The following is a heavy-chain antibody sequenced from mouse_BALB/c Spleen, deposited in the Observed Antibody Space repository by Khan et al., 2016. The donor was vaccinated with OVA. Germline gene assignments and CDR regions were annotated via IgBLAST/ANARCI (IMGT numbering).Heavy chain of an antibody. V-gene: IGHV3-8*02. J-gene: IGHJ3*01. CDR1: GDSITTGY. D-gene: IGHD2-14*01. CDR3: ARSTYRYAFVY. CDR2: IIYTGYT. Sequence: EVQLQESGPSLVKPSQTLSLTCSVTGDSITTGYWNRIRKFPGNKLEYMGYIIYTGYTYYNPSLKSRISITRHTSNNQYYLQLNSVTDEDTATYYCARSTYRYAFVYWGQGTLVTVSA.